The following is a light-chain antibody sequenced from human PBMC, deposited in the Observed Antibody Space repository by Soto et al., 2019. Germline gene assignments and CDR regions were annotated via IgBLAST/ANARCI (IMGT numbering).Light chain of an antibody. CDR1: QSLTYNY. J-gene: IGKJ1*01. CDR3: QRYGSSPPWT. CDR2: GIS. Sequence: EVVLTQSPGTPSLSPGERAALSCRASQSLTYNYLAWFQQKPGQAPRLLIYGISNRATGIPDRFSGSGSGTDFTLTISRLEPEDFAVYYCQRYGSSPPWTFGQGTKVEIK. V-gene: IGKV3-20*01.